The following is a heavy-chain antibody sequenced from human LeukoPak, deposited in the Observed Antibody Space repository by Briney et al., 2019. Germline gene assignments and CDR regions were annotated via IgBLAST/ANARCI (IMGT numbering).Heavy chain of an antibody. CDR1: GFTFSSYS. D-gene: IGHD5-24*01. V-gene: IGHV3-21*01. CDR3: AREGDGYNSFWLDC. J-gene: IGHJ5*01. Sequence: GGSLRLSCAASGFTFSSYSMNWVRQAPGKGLEWVSSISSSSSYIYYADSVKGRFTISRDNAKNSLYLQMNSLRAEDTAVYYCAREGDGYNSFWLDCWGQGTLVTVSS. CDR2: ISSSSSYI.